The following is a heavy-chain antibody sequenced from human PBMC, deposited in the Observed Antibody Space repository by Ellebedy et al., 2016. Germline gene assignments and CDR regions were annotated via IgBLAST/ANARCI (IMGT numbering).Heavy chain of an antibody. Sequence: GESLKISCAASGFTFSSYAMHWVRQAPGKGLEWVAVISYDGSNKYYADSVKGRFTISRDNSKNTLYLQMNSLRAEDTAVYYCARDDFWFGELLSLDYYYGMDVWGQGTTVTVSS. V-gene: IGHV3-30*04. CDR3: ARDDFWFGELLSLDYYYGMDV. J-gene: IGHJ6*02. CDR1: GFTFSSYA. CDR2: ISYDGSNK. D-gene: IGHD3-10*01.